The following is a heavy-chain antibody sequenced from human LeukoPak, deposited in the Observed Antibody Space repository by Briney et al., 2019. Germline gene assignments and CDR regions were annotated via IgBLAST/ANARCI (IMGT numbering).Heavy chain of an antibody. CDR3: ARDRGAIDSSGYYYSTFDY. CDR2: ISSSVSTI. Sequence: GGSLRLSCAASGFTFSSYEMNWVRQAPGKGLEWVSYISSSVSTIYYADSVKGRFTISRDNAKNSLYLQMNSLRAEDTAVYYCARDRGAIDSSGYYYSTFDYWGQGTLVTVSS. J-gene: IGHJ4*02. CDR1: GFTFSSYE. V-gene: IGHV3-48*03. D-gene: IGHD3-22*01.